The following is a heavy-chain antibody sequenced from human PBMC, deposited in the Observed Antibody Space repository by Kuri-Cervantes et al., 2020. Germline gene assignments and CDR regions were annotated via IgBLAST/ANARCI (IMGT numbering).Heavy chain of an antibody. CDR1: GGTFSSYA. V-gene: IGHV1-69*05. J-gene: IGHJ5*02. Sequence: SVKVSCKASGGTFSSYAISWVRQAPGQGLEWMGGIIPIFGTANYAQKFQGRVTMTRNTSISTAYMELSSLRSEDTAVYYCARLHWFDPWGQGTPVTVSS. CDR3: ARLHWFDP. CDR2: IIPIFGTA.